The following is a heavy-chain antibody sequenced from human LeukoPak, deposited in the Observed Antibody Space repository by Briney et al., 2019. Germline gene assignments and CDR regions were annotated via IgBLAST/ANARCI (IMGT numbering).Heavy chain of an antibody. CDR1: GFIFSHHG. Sequence: GGSLTLSCAASGFIFSHHGMHWVRQAPGKGLEWVAVIWSDGTNRFYADSVKGRFTISRDNSQNTVFLQMDSLRVEDTAIYYCARDAQRGFDYSNSLKYWGHGTLVTVSS. D-gene: IGHD4-11*01. CDR2: IWSDGTNR. CDR3: ARDAQRGFDYSNSLKY. J-gene: IGHJ4*01. V-gene: IGHV3-33*01.